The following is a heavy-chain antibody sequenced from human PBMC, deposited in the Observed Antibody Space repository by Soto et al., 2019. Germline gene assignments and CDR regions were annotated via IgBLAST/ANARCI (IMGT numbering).Heavy chain of an antibody. CDR1: GFTFSSYW. J-gene: IGHJ4*02. Sequence: PGGSLRLSCAASGFTFSSYWMSWVRQAPGKGLEWVANIKQDGSEKYYVDSVKGRFTISRDNAKNSLYLQMNSLRAEDTAVYYCARDGDGYNFDYFDYWGQGTLVTVSS. CDR3: ARDGDGYNFDYFDY. D-gene: IGHD5-12*01. V-gene: IGHV3-7*05. CDR2: IKQDGSEK.